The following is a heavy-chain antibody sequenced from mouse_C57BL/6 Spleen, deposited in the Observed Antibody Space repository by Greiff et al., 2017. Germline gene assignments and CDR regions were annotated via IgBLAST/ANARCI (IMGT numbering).Heavy chain of an antibody. CDR2: IDPENGDT. Sequence: VQLQQPGTELVKPGASVKLSCKASGYTFTSYWMHWVKQRPGQGLEWIGWIDPENGDTEYASKFQGKATITADTSSNPAYLQLSSLTSQDTAGVYCTSYGSSSWFAYWGQGTLVTVSA. CDR1: GYTFTSYW. J-gene: IGHJ3*01. D-gene: IGHD1-1*01. CDR3: TSYGSSSWFAY. V-gene: IGHV14-4*01.